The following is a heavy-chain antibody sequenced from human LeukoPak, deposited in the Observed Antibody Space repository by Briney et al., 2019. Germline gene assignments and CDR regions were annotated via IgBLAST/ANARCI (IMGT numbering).Heavy chain of an antibody. V-gene: IGHV3-15*01. CDR2: IKSKTEGGTT. D-gene: IGHD2-15*01. J-gene: IGHJ5*02. Sequence: PGGSLRLSCAASGFTFSNAWMSWVRQAPGKGLEGVGRIKSKTEGGTTDYAAPVKGRFTISRDDSKNTLYLQMNSLKTEDTAVYYCTTDSAYVVVVAANWFDPWGQGTLVTVSS. CDR1: GFTFSNAW. CDR3: TTDSAYVVVVAANWFDP.